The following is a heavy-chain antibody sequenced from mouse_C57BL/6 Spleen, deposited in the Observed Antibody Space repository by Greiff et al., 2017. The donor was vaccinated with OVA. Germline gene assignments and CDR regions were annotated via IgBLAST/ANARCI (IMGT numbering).Heavy chain of an antibody. Sequence: VQLQQSGPELVKPGASVKIPCKASGYTFTDYNMDWVKQSHGKSLEWIGDINPNNGGTIYNQKFKGKATLTVDKSSSTAYMELRSLTSEDTAVYYCARNYDYDGTYWYFDVWGTGTTVTVSS. CDR2: INPNNGGT. CDR3: ARNYDYDGTYWYFDV. J-gene: IGHJ1*03. V-gene: IGHV1-18*01. CDR1: GYTFTDYN. D-gene: IGHD2-4*01.